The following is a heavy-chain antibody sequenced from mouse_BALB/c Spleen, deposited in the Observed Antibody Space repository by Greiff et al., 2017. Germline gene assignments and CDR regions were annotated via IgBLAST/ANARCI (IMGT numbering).Heavy chain of an antibody. Sequence: EVQLVESGGGLVKPGGSLKLSCAASGFTFSSYAMSWVRQSPEKRLEWVAEISSGGSYTYYPDTVTGRFTISRDNAKNTLYLEMSSLRSEDTAMYYSARRTGTSYFDYWGQGTTLTVSS. J-gene: IGHJ2*01. D-gene: IGHD4-1*01. CDR2: ISSGGSYT. V-gene: IGHV5-9-4*01. CDR3: ARRTGTSYFDY. CDR1: GFTFSSYA.